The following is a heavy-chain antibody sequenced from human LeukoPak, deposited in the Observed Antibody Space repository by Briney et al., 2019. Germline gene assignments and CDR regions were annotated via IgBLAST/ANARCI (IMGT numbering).Heavy chain of an antibody. J-gene: IGHJ4*02. CDR1: GFTFSSYE. V-gene: IGHV3-48*03. CDR3: ARDAGTVDFDY. Sequence: PGGSLRLSCAASGFTFSSYEMNWVRQAPGKGLEWVSYISSSGSTIYYADSVKGRFTISRDNAKNSLYLQMNSLRAEDTAVYYCARDAGTVDFDYWGQGTLVTVSS. D-gene: IGHD4-23*01. CDR2: ISSSGSTI.